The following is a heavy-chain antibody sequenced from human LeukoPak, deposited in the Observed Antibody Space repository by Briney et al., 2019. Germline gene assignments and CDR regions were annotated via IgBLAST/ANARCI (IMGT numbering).Heavy chain of an antibody. V-gene: IGHV1-3*01. D-gene: IGHD3-22*01. Sequence: GSSVKVACMASGCVFTNYAMHWVRQARGQRREWMGWINDGNGNTKYSQKFQHRVNITRDTSASTAYMELSSLRSEDTTVYYCARLRYYYDRSGFDYWGQGTLVTVSS. J-gene: IGHJ4*02. CDR3: ARLRYYYDRSGFDY. CDR2: INDGNGNT. CDR1: GCVFTNYA.